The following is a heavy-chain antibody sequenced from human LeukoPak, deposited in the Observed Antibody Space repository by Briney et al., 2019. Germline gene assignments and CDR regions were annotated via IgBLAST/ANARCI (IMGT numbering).Heavy chain of an antibody. CDR1: GFSFSSNA. J-gene: IGHJ4*02. D-gene: IGHD4-17*01. V-gene: IGHV3-23*01. Sequence: GGSLRLSCAASGFSFSSNAMSWVRQAPGKGLEWVSAIINSGGSTHYAYSVKGRFTISRDNSKNMLYLQMNSLRAEDTALYYCAKDIYGDYGGLDYWGQGTLVTVSS. CDR3: AKDIYGDYGGLDY. CDR2: IINSGGST.